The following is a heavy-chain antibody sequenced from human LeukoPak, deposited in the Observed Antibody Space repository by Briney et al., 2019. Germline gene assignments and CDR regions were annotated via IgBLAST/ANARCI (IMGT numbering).Heavy chain of an antibody. CDR2: ISGSGGST. V-gene: IGHV3-23*01. Sequence: GGSLRLSCAASGLTFSSYAMTWVRQAPGKGLEWVSAISGSGGSTYYADSVKGRFTISRDNSKNTLYLQMNSLRAEDTAVYYCAKAGDSSGYLDYWGQGTLVTVSS. D-gene: IGHD3-22*01. CDR1: GLTFSSYA. J-gene: IGHJ4*02. CDR3: AKAGDSSGYLDY.